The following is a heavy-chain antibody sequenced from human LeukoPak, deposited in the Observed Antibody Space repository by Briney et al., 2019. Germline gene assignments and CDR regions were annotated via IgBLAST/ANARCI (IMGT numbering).Heavy chain of an antibody. D-gene: IGHD3-22*01. CDR2: ISGSGSST. J-gene: IGHJ4*02. V-gene: IGHV3-23*01. Sequence: GGSLRLSCAASGFTFSSYAMSWVRQAPGKGLQWVSTISGSGSSTFYADSVKGRFTISRDNSKNTLYLQMNSLRAEDTAVYYCAKGLGYSPATLYDYWGQGTLVTVSS. CDR3: AKGLGYSPATLYDY. CDR1: GFTFSSYA.